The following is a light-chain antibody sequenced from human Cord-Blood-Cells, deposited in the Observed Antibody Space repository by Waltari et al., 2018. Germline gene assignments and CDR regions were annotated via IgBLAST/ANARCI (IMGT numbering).Light chain of an antibody. Sequence: SYVLTQPPSVSVAPGTTARITCGGNNIGSKSVHWYQQKPGQAPVLAIYYDSDRPSGIPERFSGSNSGNTATLTISRVEAGDEADYFGQVGDSSSDHRVFGGGTKLTVL. CDR1: NIGSKS. J-gene: IGLJ3*02. V-gene: IGLV3-21*04. CDR3: QVGDSSSDHRV. CDR2: YDS.